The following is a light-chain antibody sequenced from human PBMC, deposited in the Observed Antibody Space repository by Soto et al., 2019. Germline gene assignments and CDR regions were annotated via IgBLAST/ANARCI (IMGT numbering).Light chain of an antibody. CDR2: GAS. J-gene: IGKJ1*01. CDR3: QQYGSHRVT. V-gene: IGKV3-20*01. Sequence: EIVLTQSPGTLSLSPGERATLSCRASQSVSSSYLAWYQQKPGQAPRLLIYGASSRATGIPDRFSGSGSGTEVTLTISRLEPEDFAVFYCQQYGSHRVTFGQGTKVEIK. CDR1: QSVSSSY.